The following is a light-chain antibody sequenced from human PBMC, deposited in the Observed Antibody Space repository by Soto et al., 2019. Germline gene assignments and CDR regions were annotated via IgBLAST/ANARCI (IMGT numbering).Light chain of an antibody. CDR2: DVS. CDR1: SSDVGGYNY. J-gene: IGLJ2*01. CDR3: CSYAGSYTGV. Sequence: QSALTQPRSVSGSPGQSVTISCTGTSSDVGGYNYVSWYQQHPGKAPKLMIYDVSKRPSGVPDRFSGSKSGNTASLTISGLRAEDEADYYCCSYAGSYTGVFGGGTKVTVL. V-gene: IGLV2-11*01.